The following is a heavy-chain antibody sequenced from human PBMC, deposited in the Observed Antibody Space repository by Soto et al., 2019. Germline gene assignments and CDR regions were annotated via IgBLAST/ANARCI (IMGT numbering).Heavy chain of an antibody. CDR1: GYSFTSYW. D-gene: IGHD3-22*01. CDR3: ARLFDEYYDSSGYVSY. J-gene: IGHJ4*02. V-gene: IGHV5-51*01. Sequence: GESLKISCKGSGYSFTSYWIGWVRQMPGKGLEWMGIIYPGDSDTRYSPSFQGQVTISADKSISTAYLQWSSLKASDTAMYYCARLFDEYYDSSGYVSYWGQGTLVTVSS. CDR2: IYPGDSDT.